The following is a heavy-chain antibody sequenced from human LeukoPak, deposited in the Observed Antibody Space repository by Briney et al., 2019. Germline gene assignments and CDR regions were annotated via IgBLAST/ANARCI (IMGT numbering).Heavy chain of an antibody. CDR3: ASHDSSGYYSVPFDY. D-gene: IGHD3-22*01. CDR1: GFTVSSNY. J-gene: IGHJ4*02. CDR2: IYSGGST. Sequence: GGSLRLSCAASGFTVSSNYMSWARQAPGKGLEWVSVIYSGGSTYYADSVKGRFTISRDNSKNTLYLQMNSLRAEDTAVYYCASHDSSGYYSVPFDYWGQGTLVTVSS. V-gene: IGHV3-66*04.